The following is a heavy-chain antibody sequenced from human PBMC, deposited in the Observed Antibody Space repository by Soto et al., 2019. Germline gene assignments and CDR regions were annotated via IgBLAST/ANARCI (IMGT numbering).Heavy chain of an antibody. D-gene: IGHD2-15*01. J-gene: IGHJ3*02. Sequence: GGSLRLSCAASGFTVSSNYMSWVRQAPGKGLEWVSVIYSGGSTYYADSVKGRFTISRDNSKNTLYLQMNSLRAEDTAVYYCARVMVAATYDAFDIWGQGTMVTVSS. V-gene: IGHV3-66*01. CDR3: ARVMVAATYDAFDI. CDR2: IYSGGST. CDR1: GFTVSSNY.